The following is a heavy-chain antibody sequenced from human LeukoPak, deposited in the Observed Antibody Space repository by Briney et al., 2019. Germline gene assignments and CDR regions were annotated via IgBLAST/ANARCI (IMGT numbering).Heavy chain of an antibody. CDR2: IIPIFGTA. CDR3: ASIAARPVEYFQH. V-gene: IGHV1-69*05. Sequence: SVKVTCKASGGTFSSYAISWVRQAPGQGLEWMGGIIPIFGTANYAQKFQGRVTITTDESTSTAYMELSSLRSEDTAVYYCASIAARPVEYFQHWGQGTLVTVSS. CDR1: GGTFSSYA. D-gene: IGHD6-6*01. J-gene: IGHJ1*01.